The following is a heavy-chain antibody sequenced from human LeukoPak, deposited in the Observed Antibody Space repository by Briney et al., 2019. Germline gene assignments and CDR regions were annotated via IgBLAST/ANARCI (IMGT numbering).Heavy chain of an antibody. CDR1: GGSISSYY. CDR3: ARGYSSSFKPQFFQH. CDR2: IYYSGST. Sequence: PSETLSLTCTVSGGSISSYYWSWIRQPPVKGLEWIGYIYYSGSTNYNPSLKSRVTISVDTSKNQFSLKLSSVTAADTAVYYCARGYSSSFKPQFFQHWGQGTLVTVSS. D-gene: IGHD6-13*01. J-gene: IGHJ1*01. V-gene: IGHV4-59*12.